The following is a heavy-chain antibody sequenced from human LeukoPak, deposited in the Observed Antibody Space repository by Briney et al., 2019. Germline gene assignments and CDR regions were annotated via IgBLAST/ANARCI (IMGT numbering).Heavy chain of an antibody. V-gene: IGHV3-13*01. J-gene: IGHJ4*02. Sequence: GGSLRLSCAASGFTFSSYDMHWVRQVTGKGLGWVSTIGPAGDTYYSDSVKGRLTISRENAKNSLYLQINSLRAEDTAVYYCARGAGSDWIYWGQGTLVTVSS. CDR2: IGPAGDT. CDR1: GFTFSSYD. CDR3: ARGAGSDWIY. D-gene: IGHD2-21*02.